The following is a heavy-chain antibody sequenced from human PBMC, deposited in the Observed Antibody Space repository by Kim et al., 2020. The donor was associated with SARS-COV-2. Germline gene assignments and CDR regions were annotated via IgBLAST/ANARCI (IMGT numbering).Heavy chain of an antibody. J-gene: IGHJ5*02. CDR3: ARHTLQAAAGKGNNWFDP. Sequence: SETLSLTCTVSGGSISSSSYYWGWIRQPPGKGLEWIGSIYYSGSTYYNPSLKSRVTISVDTSKNQFSLKLSSVTAADTAVYYCARHTLQAAAGKGNNWFDPWGQGTLVTVSS. V-gene: IGHV4-39*01. D-gene: IGHD6-13*01. CDR1: GGSISSSSYY. CDR2: IYYSGST.